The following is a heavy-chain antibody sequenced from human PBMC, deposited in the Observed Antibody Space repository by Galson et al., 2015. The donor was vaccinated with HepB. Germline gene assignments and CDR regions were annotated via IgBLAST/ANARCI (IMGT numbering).Heavy chain of an antibody. J-gene: IGHJ3*02. CDR1: GFTFGNAW. CDR2: IKSNSDGVTT. Sequence: SLRLSCAASGFTFGNAWMSWVRQAPGKGLEWVGRIKSNSDGVTTDYAALVKGRFTSSRDDSKNTLYLQMNSLKTEDIAVYACTAALATDAFHISGPGTIFTASS. CDR3: TAALATDAFHI. V-gene: IGHV3-15*01.